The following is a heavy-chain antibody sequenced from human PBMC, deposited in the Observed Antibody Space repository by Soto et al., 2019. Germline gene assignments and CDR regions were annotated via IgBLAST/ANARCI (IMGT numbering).Heavy chain of an antibody. D-gene: IGHD3-10*01. Sequence: SETLSLTCAVYGGSFSGYYWSWIRQPPGKGLEWIGEINHSGSTNYNPSLKSRVTISVDTSKNQFSLKLSSVTAADTAVYYCARVLLLWVGELSHVGYYYMDVWGKGTTVTVSS. CDR1: GGSFSGYY. CDR2: INHSGST. V-gene: IGHV4-34*01. J-gene: IGHJ6*03. CDR3: ARVLLLWVGELSHVGYYYMDV.